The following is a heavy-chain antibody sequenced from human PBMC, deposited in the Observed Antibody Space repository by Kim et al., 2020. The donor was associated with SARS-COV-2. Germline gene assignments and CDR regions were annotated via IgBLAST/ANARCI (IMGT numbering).Heavy chain of an antibody. V-gene: IGHV5-51*01. CDR3: ARHADSGSYGDAFDI. D-gene: IGHD1-26*01. Sequence: PSFQGQVTISADKSISTAYLQWSSLKASDTAMYYCARHADSGSYGDAFDIWGQGTMVTVSS. J-gene: IGHJ3*02.